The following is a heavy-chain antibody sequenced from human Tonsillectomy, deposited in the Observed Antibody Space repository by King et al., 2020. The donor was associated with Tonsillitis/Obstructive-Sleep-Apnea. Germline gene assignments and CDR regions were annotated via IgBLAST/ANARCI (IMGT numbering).Heavy chain of an antibody. D-gene: IGHD3-9*01. CDR1: GFTFSSYA. Sequence: VQLVESGGGVVQPGRSLRLSCAASGFTFSSYAMHWVRQAPGKGLEWVAVISYDGSNKYYADSVKGGFTISRDNSKNTLYLQMNSLRAEDTAVYYCARDIDDYDILTGLDYWGQGTLVTVSS. V-gene: IGHV3-30*04. J-gene: IGHJ4*02. CDR2: ISYDGSNK. CDR3: ARDIDDYDILTGLDY.